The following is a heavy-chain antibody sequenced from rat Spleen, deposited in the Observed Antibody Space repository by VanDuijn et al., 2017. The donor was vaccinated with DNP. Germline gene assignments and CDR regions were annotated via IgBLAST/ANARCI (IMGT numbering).Heavy chain of an antibody. J-gene: IGHJ2*01. Sequence: EVQLVESGGGLVQPGRSLKLSCVASGFIFSNYGMVWVRQAPKEGLEWVATIIYDGTRTYYRDSVKGRFTLARDNAKDTLSLQMDSLRSEDSATYYCARHLYVYYGFDCWGQGVMVTVSS. CDR3: ARHLYVYYGFDC. CDR1: GFIFSNYG. CDR2: IIYDGTRT. D-gene: IGHD1-6*01. V-gene: IGHV5-29*01.